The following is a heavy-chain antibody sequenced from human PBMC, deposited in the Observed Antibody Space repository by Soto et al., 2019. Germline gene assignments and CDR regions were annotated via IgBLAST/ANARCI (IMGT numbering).Heavy chain of an antibody. CDR2: ISRSRSTI. V-gene: IGHV3-11*01. J-gene: IGHJ6*02. Sequence: GASLTLSCAASGFYFSDYCMSCISQDPWKGLEWLSYISRSRSTIYYADSVKGRFTISRDNAKNSLYLQMNSLRAEDTAVYYCASPLGPKLVQQLETDYGTDVWGQASTVNVSS. CDR3: ASPLGPKLVQQLETDYGTDV. CDR1: GFYFSDYC. D-gene: IGHD6-13*01.